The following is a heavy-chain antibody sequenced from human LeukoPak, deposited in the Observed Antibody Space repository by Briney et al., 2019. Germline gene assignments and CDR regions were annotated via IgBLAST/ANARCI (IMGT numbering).Heavy chain of an antibody. CDR2: LYSDGRT. V-gene: IGHV3-23*01. D-gene: IGHD2-15*01. Sequence: GVSLRLSCAASGFTFSSYAMNRVRQAPGKGLEWVSVLYSDGRTYYADSVKGRFTISRDTSKNTLYLQVNSLRAEDTAVYYCARGGGYYPIDYWGQGTLVTVSS. CDR1: GFTFSSYA. CDR3: ARGGGYYPIDY. J-gene: IGHJ4*02.